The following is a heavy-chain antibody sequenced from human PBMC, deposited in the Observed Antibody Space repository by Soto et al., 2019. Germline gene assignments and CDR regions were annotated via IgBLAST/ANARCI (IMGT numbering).Heavy chain of an antibody. CDR1: GFTFSSYA. J-gene: IGHJ4*02. CDR2: ISSDGYSQ. CDR3: AREGYYGSGNFYPYFDS. V-gene: IGHV3-30-3*01. Sequence: VQLVESGGGVVQPGRSLRLSCAASGFTFSSYAMHWVRQAPGKGLEWVAVISSDGYSQYYAGSVKGRFTISRDNSKNTLSLQMNSLRAEDTAVFYCAREGYYGSGNFYPYFDSWGQGSLVTVSS. D-gene: IGHD3-10*01.